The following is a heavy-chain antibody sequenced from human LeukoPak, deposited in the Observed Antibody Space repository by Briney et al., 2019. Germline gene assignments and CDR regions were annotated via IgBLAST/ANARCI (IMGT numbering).Heavy chain of an antibody. CDR3: ARRAGDYSHPYDY. V-gene: IGHV3-53*01. CDR2: IYSGGNT. D-gene: IGHD3-22*01. CDR1: GFTFSDYY. Sequence: QSGGSLRLSCAASGFTFSDYYMSWIRQAPGKGLEWVSFIYSGGNTHNSDSVKGRFTISRDNSKNTLYLQMNSLRAEDTAVYYCARRAGDYSHPYDYWGQGTLVTVSS. J-gene: IGHJ4*02.